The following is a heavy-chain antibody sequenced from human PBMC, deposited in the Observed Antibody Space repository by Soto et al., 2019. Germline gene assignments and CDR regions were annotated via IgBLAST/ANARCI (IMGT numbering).Heavy chain of an antibody. V-gene: IGHV4-34*01. CDR2: INHSGST. CDR3: ARGFPYSSGWYRCYYYYGMDV. CDR1: GGSFSGYY. Sequence: NPSETLSLTCGVYGGSFSGYYWSWIRQPPGKGLEWIGEINHSGSTNYNPSLKSRVTISVDTSKNQFSLKLSSVTAADTAVYYCARGFPYSSGWYRCYYYYGMDVWGQGTTVTVYS. J-gene: IGHJ6*02. D-gene: IGHD6-19*01.